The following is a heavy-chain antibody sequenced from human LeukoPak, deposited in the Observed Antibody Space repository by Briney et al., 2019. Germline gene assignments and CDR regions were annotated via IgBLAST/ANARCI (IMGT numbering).Heavy chain of an antibody. CDR1: GFTFSSYA. D-gene: IGHD3-10*01. Sequence: PGGSLRLSCAASGFTFSSYAMHWVRQAPGKGLEWVAVVSYDGSNKYYADSVKGRFTISRDNSKNTLYLQMNSLRAEDTAVYYCARSRDPTYYYGSGSSFDYWGQGTLVTVSS. J-gene: IGHJ4*02. V-gene: IGHV3-30-3*01. CDR3: ARSRDPTYYYGSGSSFDY. CDR2: VSYDGSNK.